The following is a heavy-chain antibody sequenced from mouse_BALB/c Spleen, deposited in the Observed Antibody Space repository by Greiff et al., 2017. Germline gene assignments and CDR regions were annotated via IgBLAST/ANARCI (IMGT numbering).Heavy chain of an antibody. CDR1: GYAFTNYL. J-gene: IGHJ2*01. CDR3: ARVDGNYFDY. Sequence: QVQLQQSGAELVRPGTSVKVSCKASGYAFTNYLIEWVKQRPGQGLEWIGVINPGSGGTNYNEKFKGKATLTADKSSSTAYMQLSSLTSDDSAVYFCARVDGNYFDYWGQGTTLTVSS. D-gene: IGHD2-1*01. CDR2: INPGSGGT. V-gene: IGHV1-54*01.